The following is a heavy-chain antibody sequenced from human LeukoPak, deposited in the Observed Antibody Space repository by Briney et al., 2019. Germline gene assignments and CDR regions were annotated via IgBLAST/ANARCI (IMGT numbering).Heavy chain of an antibody. CDR3: ARDYGYSLLFY. CDR2: ISGGSGST. V-gene: IGHV1-3*01. J-gene: IGHJ4*02. D-gene: IGHD5-12*01. CDR1: GYTFTNYA. Sequence: GASVKISCKASGYTFTNYAIHWIRQAPGQRLEWMGWISGGSGSTKYSQKLQGRVTITRDTSASTAYMELSSLISEDTAVYYYARDYGYSLLFYWGQGTLVSVSS.